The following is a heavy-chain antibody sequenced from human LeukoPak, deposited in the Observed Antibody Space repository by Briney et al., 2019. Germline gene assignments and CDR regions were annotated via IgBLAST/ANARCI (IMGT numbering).Heavy chain of an antibody. Sequence: PSETLSLTCTVSGGSISSYYWSWIRQPPGKGLEWIGYIYYSGSTNYNPSLKSRVTISVDTSKNQFSLKLSSVTAADTAVYYCARDFDFWSSRNNDAFDIWGQGTMVTVSS. J-gene: IGHJ3*02. D-gene: IGHD3-3*01. CDR3: ARDFDFWSSRNNDAFDI. CDR2: IYYSGST. CDR1: GGSISSYY. V-gene: IGHV4-59*12.